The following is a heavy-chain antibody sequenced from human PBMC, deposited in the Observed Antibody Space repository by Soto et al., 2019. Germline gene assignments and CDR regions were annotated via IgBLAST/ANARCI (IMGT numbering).Heavy chain of an antibody. CDR2: IYYSGST. Sequence: PSETLSLTCTVSGGSISSYYWSWIRQPPGKGLEWIGYIYYSGSTNYNPSLKSRVTISVDTSKNQFSLKLSSVTAADTAVYYCARAECMRTSCYYYHYGMDVWGQGTTVPVAS. V-gene: IGHV4-59*01. CDR1: GGSISSYY. CDR3: ARAECMRTSCYYYHYGMDV. J-gene: IGHJ6*02. D-gene: IGHD2-2*01.